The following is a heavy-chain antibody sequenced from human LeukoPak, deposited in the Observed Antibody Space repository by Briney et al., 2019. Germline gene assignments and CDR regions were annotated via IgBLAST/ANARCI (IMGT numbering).Heavy chain of an antibody. CDR1: GFTFCTYA. D-gene: IGHD2-15*01. J-gene: IGHJ4*02. CDR2: MCSEGDNR. CDR3: VRDRCSGGSCRLFDY. V-gene: IGHV3-33*01. Sequence: GGALRLSCAASGFTFCTYAMHWVRQAPGKGREGVAVMCSEGDNRYYADSVRGRFTISRDNSKNTLYLEMNSLRAEDTAVYYCVRDRCSGGSCRLFDYWGQGALVTVSS.